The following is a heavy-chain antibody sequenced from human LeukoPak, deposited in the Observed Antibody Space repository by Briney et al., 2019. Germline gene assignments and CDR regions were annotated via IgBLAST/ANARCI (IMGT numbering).Heavy chain of an antibody. J-gene: IGHJ4*02. CDR2: LRDGGKTA. CDR3: ARDDAWAFDC. V-gene: IGHV3-48*02. D-gene: IGHD7-27*01. CDR1: GFIFTDYS. Sequence: GGSLRLSCAASGFIFTDYSMNWVRQAPGKGLEWISNLRDGGKTALYADSVKGRFIVSGDNSKNSLYLQINSLRDEDTAVYFCARDDAWAFDCWGQGTLVTVSS.